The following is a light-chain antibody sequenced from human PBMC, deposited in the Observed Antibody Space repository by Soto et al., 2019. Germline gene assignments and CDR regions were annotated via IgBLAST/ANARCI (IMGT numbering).Light chain of an antibody. Sequence: QSALTQPASVSGSPGQSITISCTGTSSAVGGSNYVSWYQQHPGKAPKLIIYDVSNRPSGVSNRFSGSKSGNTASLTISGLQAEDEADYYCGSYTSIDTLYVFGTGTKLTVL. CDR2: DVS. CDR1: SSAVGGSNY. CDR3: GSYTSIDTLYV. J-gene: IGLJ1*01. V-gene: IGLV2-14*01.